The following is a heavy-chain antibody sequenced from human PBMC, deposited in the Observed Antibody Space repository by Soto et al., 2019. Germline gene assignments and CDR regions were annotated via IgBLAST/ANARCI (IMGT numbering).Heavy chain of an antibody. J-gene: IGHJ4*02. CDR2: IYYSGST. CDR1: GGSISSGDYY. V-gene: IGHV4-30-4*01. Sequence: QVQLQESGPGLVKPSQTLSLTCTVSGGSISSGDYYWSWIRQPPGKGLEWIGYIYYSGSTYYNPALKSRVTISADTSKNQFSLKLSSVTAADTAVYYCARDVIGKAYVPVFWGQGTLVTVSS. CDR3: ARDVIGKAYVPVF. D-gene: IGHD3-16*02.